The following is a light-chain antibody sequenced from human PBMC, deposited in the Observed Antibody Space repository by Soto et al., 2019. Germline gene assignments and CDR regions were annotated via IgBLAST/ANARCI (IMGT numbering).Light chain of an antibody. CDR3: QQYHRLPCT. V-gene: IGKV1-33*01. CDR1: QDIDNH. J-gene: IGKJ2*02. Sequence: DIQMTQAPSSLSESVGDRITITCQASQDIDNHLNWYQQKPGKAPKLLIYDASKLEAGVTSRFSGTGSETDFSLTITSLQPEDIATYYCQQYHRLPCTFGQGTKLDI. CDR2: DAS.